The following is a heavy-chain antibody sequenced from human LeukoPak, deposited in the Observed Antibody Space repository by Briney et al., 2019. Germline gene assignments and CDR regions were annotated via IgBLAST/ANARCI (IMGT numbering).Heavy chain of an antibody. CDR2: MNPNSGNT. CDR1: GYTFTSHD. V-gene: IGHV1-8*01. D-gene: IGHD3-3*01. CDR3: ARSGYYPTDAFDI. J-gene: IGHJ3*02. Sequence: ASVKVSCKASGYTFTSHDINWVRQATGQGLEWMGWMNPNSGNTGYAQKFQGRVAMTRNTSISTAYMELSSLRSEDTAVYYCARSGYYPTDAFDIWGQGTMVTVSS.